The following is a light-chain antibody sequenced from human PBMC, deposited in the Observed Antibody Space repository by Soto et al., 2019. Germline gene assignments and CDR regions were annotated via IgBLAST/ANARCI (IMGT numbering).Light chain of an antibody. J-gene: IGLJ1*01. Sequence: SYELTQPPSVSVSPRQTASITCSGDNFDDKYVSWYQQKPGQSPVLVIYHDTKRPSGIPERFSGSNSGNTASLTISGTQAMDEADYYCQVWHSTTYVFGTGTKVTVL. V-gene: IGLV3-1*01. CDR2: HDT. CDR1: NFDDKY. CDR3: QVWHSTTYV.